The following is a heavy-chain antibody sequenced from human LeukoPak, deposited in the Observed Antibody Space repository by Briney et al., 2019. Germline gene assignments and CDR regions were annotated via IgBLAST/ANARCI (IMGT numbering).Heavy chain of an antibody. J-gene: IGHJ4*02. CDR3: ASCPWFGEDVGY. D-gene: IGHD3-10*01. Sequence: PSETLSLTCTVSGGSISSYYWSWIRQPPGKGLEWIGYIYYSGSTNYNPSLKSRVTISVDTSKNQFSLKLSSVTAAGTAVYYCASCPWFGEDVGYWGRGTLVTVSS. CDR2: IYYSGST. V-gene: IGHV4-59*12. CDR1: GGSISSYY.